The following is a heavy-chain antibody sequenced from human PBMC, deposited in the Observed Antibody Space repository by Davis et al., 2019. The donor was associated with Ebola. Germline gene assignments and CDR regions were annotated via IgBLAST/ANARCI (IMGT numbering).Heavy chain of an antibody. CDR2: IYYSGST. CDR1: GGSISSSSYY. CDR3: ARTPQYTSYGSYFDY. Sequence: SETLSLTCTVSGGSISSSSYYWGWIRQPPGKGLEWIGSIYYSGSTYYNPSLKSRVTISVDTSKNQFSLKLSSVTAADTAMYYCARTPQYTSYGSYFDYWGQGALVTVSS. D-gene: IGHD1-26*01. J-gene: IGHJ4*02. V-gene: IGHV4-39*07.